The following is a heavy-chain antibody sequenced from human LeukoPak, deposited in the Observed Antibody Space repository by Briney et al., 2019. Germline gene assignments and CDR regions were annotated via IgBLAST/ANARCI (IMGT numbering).Heavy chain of an antibody. CDR3: ARARALWFGESSNWFDP. CDR1: GGSFSGYY. V-gene: IGHV4-34*01. CDR2: INHSGST. J-gene: IGHJ5*02. Sequence: SETLSLTCAVYGGSFSGYYWSWIRQPPGKRLEWIGEINHSGSTNYNPSLKSRVTISVDTSKNQFSLKLSSVTAADTAVYYCARARALWFGESSNWFDPWGQGTLVTVSS. D-gene: IGHD3-10*01.